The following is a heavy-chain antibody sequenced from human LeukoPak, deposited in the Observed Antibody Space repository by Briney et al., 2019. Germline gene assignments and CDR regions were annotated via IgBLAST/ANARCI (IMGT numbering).Heavy chain of an antibody. J-gene: IGHJ4*02. CDR1: GFTFSSYS. V-gene: IGHV3-21*01. CDR3: ARADSSSSGRDY. D-gene: IGHD6-6*01. CDR2: ISSSSSYI. Sequence: GSLRLPCAASGFTFSSYSMNWVRQAPGKGLEWVSSISSSSSYIYYADSVKGRFTISRDNAKNSLYLQMNSLRAEDTAVYYCARADSSSSGRDYWGQGTLVTVSS.